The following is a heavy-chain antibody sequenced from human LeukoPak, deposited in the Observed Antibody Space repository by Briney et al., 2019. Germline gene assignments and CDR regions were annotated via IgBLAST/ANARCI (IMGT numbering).Heavy chain of an antibody. CDR1: GLTFSSYA. CDR3: ARAALQYSSGWLGY. CDR2: ISYDGSNK. J-gene: IGHJ4*02. V-gene: IGHV3-30-3*01. Sequence: GRSLRLSCAASGLTFSSYAMHWVRQAPGKGLEWVAVISYDGSNKYYADSVKGRFTISRDNSKNTLYLQMNSLRAEDTAVYYCARAALQYSSGWLGYWGQGTLVTVSS. D-gene: IGHD6-19*01.